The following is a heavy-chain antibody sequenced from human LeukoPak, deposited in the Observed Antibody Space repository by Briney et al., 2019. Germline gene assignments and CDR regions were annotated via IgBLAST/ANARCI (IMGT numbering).Heavy chain of an antibody. D-gene: IGHD3-22*01. CDR2: INSDGSST. J-gene: IGHJ6*02. CDR3: ARSHYYDSSGYFYYYYGMDV. V-gene: IGHV3-74*01. Sequence: GGSLRLSCAASGFTFSRYWMHWVRQAPGKGLVWVSRINSDGSSTSYADSVKGRFTISRDNAKNTLYLQMNSLRAEDTAVYYCARSHYYDSSGYFYYYYGMDVWGQGTTVTVSS. CDR1: GFTFSRYW.